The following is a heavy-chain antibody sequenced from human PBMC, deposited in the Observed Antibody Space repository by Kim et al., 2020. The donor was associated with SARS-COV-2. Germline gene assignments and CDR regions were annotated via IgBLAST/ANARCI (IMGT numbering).Heavy chain of an antibody. J-gene: IGHJ6*02. Sequence: SETLSLTCTVSGGSISSYYWSWIRQPPGKGLEWIGYIYYSGSTNYNPSLKSRVTISVDTSKNQFSLKLSSVTAADTAVYYCAREIRLRSSSDHYYYYYGMDVWGQGTTVTVSS. CDR3: AREIRLRSSSDHYYYYYGMDV. V-gene: IGHV4-59*13. CDR1: GGSISSYY. D-gene: IGHD6-13*01. CDR2: IYYSGST.